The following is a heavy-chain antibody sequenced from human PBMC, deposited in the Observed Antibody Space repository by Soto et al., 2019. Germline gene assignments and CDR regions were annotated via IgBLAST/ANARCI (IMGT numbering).Heavy chain of an antibody. CDR3: ARHFITMIIVAAFDI. J-gene: IGHJ3*02. V-gene: IGHV4-59*08. D-gene: IGHD3-22*01. CDR1: GGSISSYY. CDR2: IYYSVST. Sequence: SETLSLTCSVSGGSISSYYWSWIRQPPGKGLEWIGYIYYSVSTNYNPSLKSRVTISVDTSKNQFSLKLTSVTAADTAVYYCARHFITMIIVAAFDIWGQGTMVTVSS.